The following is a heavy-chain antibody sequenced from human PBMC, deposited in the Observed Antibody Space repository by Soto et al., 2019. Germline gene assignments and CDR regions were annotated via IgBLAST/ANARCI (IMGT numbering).Heavy chain of an antibody. Sequence: QVQLVESGGGVVQRGRSLRLSCAASGFTFSSYAMHWVRQAPGKGLEWVAVISYDGSNKYYADSVKGRFTISRDNSKNTLYLQMNSLRAEDTAVYYCARDHVSMVNDYWGQGTLVTVSS. CDR1: GFTFSSYA. V-gene: IGHV3-30-3*01. CDR2: ISYDGSNK. J-gene: IGHJ4*02. CDR3: ARDHVSMVNDY. D-gene: IGHD3-10*01.